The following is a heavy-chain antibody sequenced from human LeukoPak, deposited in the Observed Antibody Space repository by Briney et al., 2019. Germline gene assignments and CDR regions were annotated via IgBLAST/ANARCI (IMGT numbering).Heavy chain of an antibody. CDR2: IYYSGST. J-gene: IGHJ5*02. CDR1: GGSVSSGSYY. V-gene: IGHV4-61*01. D-gene: IGHD3-22*01. CDR3: ARTPTYYDSSGYSLEWFDP. Sequence: SETLSLTCTVSGGSVSSGSYYWSWIRQPPGKGLEWIGYIYYSGSTNYNPSLKGRVTISVDTSKNQFSLKLSSVTAADTAVYYCARTPTYYDSSGYSLEWFDPWGQGTLVTVSS.